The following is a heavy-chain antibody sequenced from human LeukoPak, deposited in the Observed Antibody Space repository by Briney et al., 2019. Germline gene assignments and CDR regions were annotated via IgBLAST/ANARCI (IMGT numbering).Heavy chain of an antibody. J-gene: IGHJ4*02. D-gene: IGHD3-22*01. V-gene: IGHV3-7*01. Sequence: PGGSLRLSCATSGFTFSDYWMTWVRQAPGKGLEWVADMRQDGSEKFYVDSVRGRFTISRDSAKNSLYLQMNSLSAEDTAVYYCARDSHYYDSSGNYKGNDYWGQGALVTVSS. CDR3: ARDSHYYDSSGNYKGNDY. CDR2: MRQDGSEK. CDR1: GFTFSDYW.